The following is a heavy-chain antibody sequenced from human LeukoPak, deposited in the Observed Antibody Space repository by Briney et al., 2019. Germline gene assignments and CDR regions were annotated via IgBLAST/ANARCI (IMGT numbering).Heavy chain of an antibody. CDR3: ARDGWSSGWFWFDP. V-gene: IGHV1-69*05. Sequence: ASVKVSCKASGGTFSSYAISWVRQAPGQGLEWMGRIIPIFGTANYAQKFQGRVTITTDESTSTAYMELSSLRSKDTAVYYCARDGWSSGWFWFDPWGQGTLVTVSS. CDR2: IIPIFGTA. CDR1: GGTFSSYA. D-gene: IGHD6-19*01. J-gene: IGHJ5*02.